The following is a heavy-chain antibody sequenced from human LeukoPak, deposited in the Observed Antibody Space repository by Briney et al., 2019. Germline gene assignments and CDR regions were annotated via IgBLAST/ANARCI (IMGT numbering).Heavy chain of an antibody. D-gene: IGHD2-15*01. V-gene: IGHV4-38-2*02. Sequence: KPSETLSLTCTVSGYSISSGYYWGWIRQPPGKGLEWIGSIYHSGSTYYNPSLKSRVTISVDTSKNQFSLKLSSVTAADAAVYYCVQHVVVVAAADYWGQGTLVTVSS. J-gene: IGHJ4*02. CDR2: IYHSGST. CDR3: VQHVVVVAAADY. CDR1: GYSISSGYY.